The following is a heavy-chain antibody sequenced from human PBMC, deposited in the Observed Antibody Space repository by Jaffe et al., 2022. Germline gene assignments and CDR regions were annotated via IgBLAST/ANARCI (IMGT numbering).Heavy chain of an antibody. CDR1: GYTFTSYY. Sequence: QVQLVQSGAEVKKPGASVKVSCKASGYTFTSYYMHWVRQAPGQGLEWMGIINPSGGSTSYAQKFQGRVTMTRDTSTSTVYMELSSLRSEDTAVYYCASEFHALNWFDPWGQGTLVTVSS. V-gene: IGHV1-46*03. CDR2: INPSGGST. CDR3: ASEFHALNWFDP. J-gene: IGHJ5*02.